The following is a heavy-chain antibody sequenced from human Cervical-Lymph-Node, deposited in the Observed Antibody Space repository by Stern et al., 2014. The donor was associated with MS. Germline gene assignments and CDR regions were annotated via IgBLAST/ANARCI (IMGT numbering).Heavy chain of an antibody. CDR1: GYTFTAYY. Sequence: QVQLVQSGAEVKKPGASVKVSCRASGYTFTAYYMHWVRQAPGQGLEGMGWINPNSGGTNYAQNFQGRVTMTRDTSTSTAYMELSRLRSDDTAVYYCARESDQYYYDSSGNRRTGRASFDPWGQGTLVTVSS. CDR2: INPNSGGT. D-gene: IGHD3-22*01. V-gene: IGHV1-2*02. CDR3: ARESDQYYYDSSGNRRTGRASFDP. J-gene: IGHJ5*02.